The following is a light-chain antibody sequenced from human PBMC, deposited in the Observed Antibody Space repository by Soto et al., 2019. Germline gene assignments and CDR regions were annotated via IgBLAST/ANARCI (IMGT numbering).Light chain of an antibody. CDR1: EGVRND. V-gene: IGKV1-6*01. J-gene: IGKJ1*01. CDR3: LHDYNYPLT. Sequence: AIQMTQSPSSLSASVGDRVTITCRASEGVRNDLGWYQQKPGKAPKLLTYAASSLQSGVPSRFSGSGSGTDFTLTISSLEPEDFATYYCLHDYNYPLTFGQGTKVEIK. CDR2: AAS.